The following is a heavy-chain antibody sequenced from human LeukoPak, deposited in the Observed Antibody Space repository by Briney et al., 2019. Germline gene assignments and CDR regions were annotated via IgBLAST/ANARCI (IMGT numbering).Heavy chain of an antibody. D-gene: IGHD2-2*01. J-gene: IGHJ4*02. CDR2: IYPGDSDT. V-gene: IGHV5-51*01. CDR1: GSIFTNYW. CDR3: ARGGSAYALDY. Sequence: GGSXQISGKGSGSIFTNYWIGWVRRVPGKGMEWMGIIYPGDSDTRYSPSFQGHVPISAHTSISTAYLQWSSLKASDTAMYFCARGGSAYALDYWGQGTLVTVSS.